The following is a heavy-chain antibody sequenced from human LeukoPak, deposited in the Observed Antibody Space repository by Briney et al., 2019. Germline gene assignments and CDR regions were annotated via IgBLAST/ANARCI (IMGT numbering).Heavy chain of an antibody. CDR3: ARQGGSSYLGWFDP. J-gene: IGHJ5*02. D-gene: IGHD2-15*01. CDR1: GFAFSRYG. Sequence: GGSLRLSCAASGFAFSRYGIHWVRQAPGKGLEWVAVIWYDGSKKYYADSVKGRFTISRDNSNNTVFLQMSSLRADDTAVYYCARQGGSSYLGWFDPWGQGTLVTVSS. V-gene: IGHV3-33*01. CDR2: IWYDGSKK.